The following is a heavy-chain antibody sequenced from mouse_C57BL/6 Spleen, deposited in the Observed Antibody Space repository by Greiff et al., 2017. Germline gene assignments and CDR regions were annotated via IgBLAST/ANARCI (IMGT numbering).Heavy chain of an antibody. J-gene: IGHJ4*01. CDR2: IYPGDGDT. CDR1: GYAFSSSW. D-gene: IGHD1-1*01. CDR3: AREDYYGSRGDAMDY. V-gene: IGHV1-82*01. Sequence: VKLQESGPELVKPGASVKISCKASGYAFSSSWMNWVKQRPGKGLEWIGRIYPGDGDTNYNGKFKGKATLTADKSSSTAYMQLSSLTSEDSAVYFCAREDYYGSRGDAMDYWGQGTSVTVSS.